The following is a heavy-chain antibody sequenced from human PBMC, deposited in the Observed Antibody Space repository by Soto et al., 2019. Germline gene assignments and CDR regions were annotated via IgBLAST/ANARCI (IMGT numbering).Heavy chain of an antibody. CDR1: GYTFTSYD. V-gene: IGHV1-8*01. CDR3: ARGLRRSFYYYGSGSPNYYYYMDV. J-gene: IGHJ6*03. CDR2: MNPNSGNT. D-gene: IGHD3-10*01. Sequence: ASVKVSCKASGYTFTSYDINWVRQATGQGLEWMGWMNPNSGNTGYAQEFQGRVTMTRNTSISTAYMELSSLRSEDTAVYYCARGLRRSFYYYGSGSPNYYYYMDVWGKGTTVTVSS.